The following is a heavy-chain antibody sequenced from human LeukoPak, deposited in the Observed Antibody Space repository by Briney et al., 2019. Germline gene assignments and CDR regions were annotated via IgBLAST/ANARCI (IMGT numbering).Heavy chain of an antibody. J-gene: IGHJ4*02. V-gene: IGHV1-2*02. CDR3: ASPPLGYYDSSGPEFDY. CDR2: INHNSGGT. Sequence: ASVKASCKASGYTFTGYYMHWVRQAPGQGGEGMGWINHNSGGTNYAQKFQGRVTMTRDTSISTAYMELSRLRSDDTAVYYCASPPLGYYDSSGPEFDYWGQGTLVTVSS. D-gene: IGHD3-22*01. CDR1: GYTFTGYY.